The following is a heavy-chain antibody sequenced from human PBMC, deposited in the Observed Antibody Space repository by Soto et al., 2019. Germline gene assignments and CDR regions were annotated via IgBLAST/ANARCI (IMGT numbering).Heavy chain of an antibody. Sequence: ASVKVSCKASGYTFTSYGISWVRQAPGQGLEWMGWISAYNGNTNYAQKLQGRVTMTTDTSTSTAYMGLRSLGSDDTAVYYCARDRRFGWYDLGTPWDYWGQGTLVTVSS. V-gene: IGHV1-18*01. CDR1: GYTFTSYG. CDR3: ARDRRFGWYDLGTPWDY. D-gene: IGHD3-3*01. CDR2: ISAYNGNT. J-gene: IGHJ4*02.